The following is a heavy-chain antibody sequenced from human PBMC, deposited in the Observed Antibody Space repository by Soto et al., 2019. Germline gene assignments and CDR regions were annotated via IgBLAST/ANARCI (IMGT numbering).Heavy chain of an antibody. D-gene: IGHD5-12*01. CDR3: ARDADIVATSWAGDY. Sequence: QVQLVQSGAEVKKPGSSVKVSCKASGGTFSSYAISWVRQAPGQGLEWMGGIIPIFGTANYAQKFQGRVTMTADESTSTAYMALSSLRSEDTAVYYCARDADIVATSWAGDYWGQGTLVTVSS. J-gene: IGHJ4*02. CDR1: GGTFSSYA. V-gene: IGHV1-69*01. CDR2: IIPIFGTA.